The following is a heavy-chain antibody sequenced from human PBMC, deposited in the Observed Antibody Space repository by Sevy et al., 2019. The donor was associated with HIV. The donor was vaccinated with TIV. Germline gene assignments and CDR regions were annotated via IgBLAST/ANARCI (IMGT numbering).Heavy chain of an antibody. J-gene: IGHJ4*02. V-gene: IGHV3-48*01. Sequence: GGSLRLSCAASGFTFSSFGMNWVRQAPGKGLEWISYISLSTNTRLYAASVTGRFSISRDNARNSLYLQMNSLGAEDTALYYCARESYFYDTTTFPENDYWGRGTLVTVSS. CDR2: ISLSTNTR. D-gene: IGHD3-22*01. CDR1: GFTFSSFG. CDR3: ARESYFYDTTTFPENDY.